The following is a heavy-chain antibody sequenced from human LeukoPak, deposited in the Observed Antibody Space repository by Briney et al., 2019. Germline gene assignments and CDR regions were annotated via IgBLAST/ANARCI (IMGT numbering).Heavy chain of an antibody. J-gene: IGHJ5*02. CDR3: AVDSLDYYDSRGFCHH. Sequence: SQTLSLTCTVSGGSISSGGFYWSWIRQHPGKGLEWIGYISYSGSTYYNPSLESRVSISVDTSKNQFSLNLSSVTAADTAVYYCAVDSLDYYDSRGFCHHWGQGTLVTVSS. V-gene: IGHV4-31*03. D-gene: IGHD3-22*01. CDR1: GGSISSGGFY. CDR2: ISYSGST.